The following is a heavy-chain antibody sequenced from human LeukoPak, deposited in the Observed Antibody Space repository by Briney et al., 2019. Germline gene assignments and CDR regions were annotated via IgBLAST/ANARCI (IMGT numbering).Heavy chain of an antibody. CDR2: IYYSGST. V-gene: IGHV4-59*01. CDR3: ARARQQLDGYGMDV. CDR1: GGSISSYY. J-gene: IGHJ6*02. D-gene: IGHD6-13*01. Sequence: SETLSLTCTVSGGSISSYYWSWIRQPPGKGLEWIGYIYYSGSTNYNPSLKSRVTISVDTSKNQFSLKLSSVTAADTAVYYCARARQQLDGYGMDVWGQGTTVTVSS.